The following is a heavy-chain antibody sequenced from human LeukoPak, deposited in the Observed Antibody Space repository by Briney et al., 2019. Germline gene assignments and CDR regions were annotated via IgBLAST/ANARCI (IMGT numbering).Heavy chain of an antibody. CDR3: AREVGDCTNGVCLYYFDY. Sequence: ASVKVSCKASGYTFTSYAMHWVRQAPGQRLEWMGWINAGNGNTKYSQEFQGRVTITRDTSISTAYMELSRLRSDDTAVYYCAREVGDCTNGVCLYYFDYWGQGTLVTVSS. J-gene: IGHJ4*02. V-gene: IGHV1-3*01. CDR2: INAGNGNT. CDR1: GYTFTSYA. D-gene: IGHD2-8*01.